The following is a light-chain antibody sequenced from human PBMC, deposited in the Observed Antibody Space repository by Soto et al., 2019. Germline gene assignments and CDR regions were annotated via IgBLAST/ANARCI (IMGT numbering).Light chain of an antibody. V-gene: IGKV1-39*01. J-gene: IGKJ1*01. Sequence: DIQLTKSQSSLSASVRSRFTITGRASQSISSYLNWYQQKPGKAPKLLIYAASSLQSGVPLRFSGSGSGTDFTLTISSLQPEDFATYYCQQSYSTPRTFGQGTKVDIK. CDR1: QSISSY. CDR3: QQSYSTPRT. CDR2: AAS.